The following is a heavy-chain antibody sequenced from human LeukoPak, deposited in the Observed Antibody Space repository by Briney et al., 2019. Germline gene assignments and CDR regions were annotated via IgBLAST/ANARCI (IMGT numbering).Heavy chain of an antibody. D-gene: IGHD2-21*01. V-gene: IGHV3-23*01. Sequence: GGSLRLSCAASGFTFSNYGMSWVRQAPGKGLEWVSVIRGSGGGTYYEDSVKGRFTISRDNSKNTVYPQMNSLRAEDTAVYYCVKARMPHCGTDYLESWGQGTLVTVSS. CDR2: IRGSGGGT. CDR3: VKARMPHCGTDYLES. J-gene: IGHJ4*02. CDR1: GFTFSNYG.